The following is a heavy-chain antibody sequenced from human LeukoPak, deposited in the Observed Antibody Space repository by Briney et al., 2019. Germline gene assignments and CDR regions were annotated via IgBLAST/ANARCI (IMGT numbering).Heavy chain of an antibody. CDR1: GFTVSNYA. CDR2: ISGGDGTT. V-gene: IGHV3-23*01. D-gene: IGHD6-6*01. J-gene: IGHJ4*02. CDR3: AKAGSLDIAARQNY. Sequence: GGSLRLSCAASGFTVSNYAMNWVRQAPGKGLEWVSGISGGDGTTFYADSVKGRFTISRDNSKNTLYLQMNSLRAEDTAVYYCAKAGSLDIAARQNYWGQGTLVTVSS.